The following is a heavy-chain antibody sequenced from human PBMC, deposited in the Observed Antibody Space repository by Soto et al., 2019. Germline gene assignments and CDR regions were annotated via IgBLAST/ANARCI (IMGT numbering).Heavy chain of an antibody. V-gene: IGHV4-59*01. J-gene: IGHJ3*02. CDR2: VRSTGKT. Sequence: PSETLSLTCTVSGGSISTYYWSWIRQSPGKGLEWIGYVRSTGKTDYNPSLKSRLTLSVDTSKNQFSLKLYSVTAADTAIYYCARAEGSGYCAGGGCHHDSFAIWGQGTMDTVSS. D-gene: IGHD2-8*02. CDR1: GGSISTYY. CDR3: ARAEGSGYCAGGGCHHDSFAI.